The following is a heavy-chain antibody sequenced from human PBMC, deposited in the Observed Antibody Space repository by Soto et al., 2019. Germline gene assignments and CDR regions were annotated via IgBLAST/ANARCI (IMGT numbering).Heavy chain of an antibody. V-gene: IGHV1-69*04. J-gene: IGHJ5*02. CDR3: ARDINHCSSTSCYGWFDP. Sequence: SVKVSCKASGRTFSSYTISWVRQAPGQGLEWMGRIIPILGIANYAQKFQGRVTITADKSTSTAYMELSSLRSEDTAVYYCARDINHCSSTSCYGWFDPWGQGTLVTVSS. CDR2: IIPILGIA. CDR1: GRTFSSYT. D-gene: IGHD2-2*01.